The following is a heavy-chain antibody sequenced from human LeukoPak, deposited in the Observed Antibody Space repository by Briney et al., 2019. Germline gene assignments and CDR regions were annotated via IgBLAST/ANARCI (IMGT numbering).Heavy chain of an antibody. CDR1: GFIFSNYY. D-gene: IGHD3-3*01. J-gene: IGHJ4*02. Sequence: GGSLRLSCAASGFIFSNYYMIWVRQAPGKGLESISYITPSSDIIHYADSVKGRFAVSRDNAKNLLYLQMNSLRVEDTALYYCARVVPGVTGGDYWGRGTLVSVSS. V-gene: IGHV3-48*01. CDR3: ARVVPGVTGGDY. CDR2: ITPSSDII.